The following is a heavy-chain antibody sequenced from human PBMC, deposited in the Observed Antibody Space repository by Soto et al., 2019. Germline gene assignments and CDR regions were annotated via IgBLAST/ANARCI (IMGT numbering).Heavy chain of an antibody. Sequence: SETLSLTCAVYGGSFSGYYWSWIRQPPGKGLEWIGEINHSGSTNYNPSLKSRVTISVDTSKNQFSLKLSSVTAADTAVYYCASPGRDGYKGWFDPWGQGTLVT. D-gene: IGHD5-12*01. J-gene: IGHJ5*02. V-gene: IGHV4-34*01. CDR3: ASPGRDGYKGWFDP. CDR2: INHSGST. CDR1: GGSFSGYY.